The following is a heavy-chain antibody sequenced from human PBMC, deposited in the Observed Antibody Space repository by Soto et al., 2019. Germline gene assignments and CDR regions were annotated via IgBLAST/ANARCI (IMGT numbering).Heavy chain of an antibody. V-gene: IGHV1-18*01. Sequence: QVQLVQSGAEVKKPGASVKVSCKTSGYTFISYGISWVRQAPGQGLEWMGWISAYNGDTNFAQKLQGRVTMTTDTSTSTAYMELRSLRSDDTAVYYCARDDCFSTTCYLSYWGQGTLVTVSS. CDR2: ISAYNGDT. D-gene: IGHD2-2*01. J-gene: IGHJ4*02. CDR3: ARDDCFSTTCYLSY. CDR1: GYTFISYG.